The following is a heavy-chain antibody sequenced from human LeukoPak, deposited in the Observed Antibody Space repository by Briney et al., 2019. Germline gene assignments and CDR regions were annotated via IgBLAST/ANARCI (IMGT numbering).Heavy chain of an antibody. V-gene: IGHV4-61*02. Sequence: SQTLSLTCTVSGGSISSGSYYWSWIRQPAGKGLEWIGRIYTSGSTNYNPSLKSRVTISVDTSKNQFSLKLSSVTAADTAVYYCARDRGGLSPYFDYWDQGTLVTVSS. CDR2: IYTSGST. J-gene: IGHJ4*02. CDR1: GGSISSGSYY. CDR3: ARDRGGLSPYFDY. D-gene: IGHD3-16*01.